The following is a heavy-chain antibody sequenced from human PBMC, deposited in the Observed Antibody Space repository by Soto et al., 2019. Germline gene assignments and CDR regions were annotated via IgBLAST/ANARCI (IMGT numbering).Heavy chain of an antibody. CDR2: INHSGST. V-gene: IGHV4-34*01. J-gene: IGHJ4*02. Sequence: SETLSLTCAVYGGSFSGYYWSWIRQPPGKGLEWIGEINHSGSTNYNPSLKSRVTISVDTSKNQFSLKLSSVTAADTAVYYCARGVVFRNRVAKKWGADGDYWGQGTLVTVSS. CDR3: ARGVVFRNRVAKKWGADGDY. D-gene: IGHD2-15*01. CDR1: GGSFSGYY.